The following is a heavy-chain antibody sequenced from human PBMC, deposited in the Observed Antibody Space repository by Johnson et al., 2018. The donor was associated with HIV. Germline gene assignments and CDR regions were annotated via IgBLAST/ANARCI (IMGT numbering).Heavy chain of an antibody. CDR2: ISGSGSST. V-gene: IGHV3-23*04. CDR1: GFTFRNYW. D-gene: IGHD5-18*01. CDR3: ARGSGGGLAMVNGAFDI. J-gene: IGHJ3*02. Sequence: EVQLVESGGGLVQPGGSLRLSCAASGFTFRNYWMNWVRQAPGKGLEWVSSISGSGSSTYYADSVKGRFTISRDNSKNTLYLQMNSLRAGDTAVYYCARGSGGGLAMVNGAFDIWGQGTMVTVSS.